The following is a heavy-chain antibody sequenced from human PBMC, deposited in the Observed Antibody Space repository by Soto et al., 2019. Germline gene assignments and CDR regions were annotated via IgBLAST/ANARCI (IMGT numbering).Heavy chain of an antibody. V-gene: IGHV3-23*01. CDR1: GFTFSSYT. J-gene: IGHJ4*02. CDR3: TTWLTAHFDY. CDR2: SSDRRTGNT. Sequence: AASVKVSCAASGFTFSSYTLNWVRRAPGKGLEWVATSSDRRTGNTHYSDSVRGRFTLSRDYSRNILFLQMDSLRADDTALYYCTTWLTAHFDYWGRGTQVTVSS. D-gene: IGHD2-21*02.